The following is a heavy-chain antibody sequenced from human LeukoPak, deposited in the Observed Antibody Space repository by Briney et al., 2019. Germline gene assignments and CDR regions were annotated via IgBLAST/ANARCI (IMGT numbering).Heavy chain of an antibody. CDR2: IKHDGSDH. J-gene: IGHJ4*02. Sequence: GGSLRLSCVGSGFTFASYWMSWVRQAPGKGLEWVANIKHDGSDHYYADSVAGRFTISRDNAKNSLYLEMSSLRAEDAAVYFCVRHPGSYNVLTGYSYYFDYWGQGTLVTVSS. CDR3: VRHPGSYNVLTGYSYYFDY. CDR1: GFTFASYW. V-gene: IGHV3-7*01. D-gene: IGHD3-9*01.